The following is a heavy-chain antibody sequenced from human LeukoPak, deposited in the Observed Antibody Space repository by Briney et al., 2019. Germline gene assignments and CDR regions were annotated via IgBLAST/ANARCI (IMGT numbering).Heavy chain of an antibody. CDR1: GYTFTSYD. CDR3: ARPYYYYYYGMDV. Sequence: SVKVSCKASGYTFTSYDINWVRQATGQGLEWMGGIIPIFGTANYAQKFQGRVTITADESTSTAYMELSSLRSEDTAVYYCARPYYYYYYGMDVWGQGTTVTVSS. V-gene: IGHV1-69*13. CDR2: IIPIFGTA. J-gene: IGHJ6*02.